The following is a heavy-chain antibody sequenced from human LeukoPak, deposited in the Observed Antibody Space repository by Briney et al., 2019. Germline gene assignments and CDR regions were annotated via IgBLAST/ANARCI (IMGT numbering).Heavy chain of an antibody. Sequence: GSLRLSCAASEFTFSSYSMNWVRQAPGKRLEWVSSISSSSSYIYYADSAKGRFTISRDNAKNSLYLQMNRLGDEDTAGYCCAGECEGSPTGMGGNWFDPWGQGTLVTVSS. D-gene: IGHD1-14*01. CDR1: EFTFSSYS. CDR2: ISSSSSYI. CDR3: AGECEGSPTGMGGNWFDP. V-gene: IGHV3-21*01. J-gene: IGHJ5*02.